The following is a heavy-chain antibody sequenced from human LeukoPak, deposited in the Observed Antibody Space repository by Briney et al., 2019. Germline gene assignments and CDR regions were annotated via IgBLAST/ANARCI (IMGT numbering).Heavy chain of an antibody. CDR2: ISAGGGST. J-gene: IGHJ4*02. CDR3: AKVVTRGSYYFDY. D-gene: IGHD3-10*01. V-gene: IGHV3-23*01. Sequence: GGSLRLSCAASGFTFSSYAMSWVRQAPGKGLEWVSAISAGGGSTYYADSVKGRFTISRDNSNNTLFLQTNSLRAEDTAVFYCAKVVTRGSYYFDYWGQGTLVTVSS. CDR1: GFTFSSYA.